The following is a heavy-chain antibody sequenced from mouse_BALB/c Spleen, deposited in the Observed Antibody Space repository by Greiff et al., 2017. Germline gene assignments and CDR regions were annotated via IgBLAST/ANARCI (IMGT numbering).Heavy chain of an antibody. J-gene: IGHJ4*01. CDR3: ARSGRHGVDY. CDR2: INPSTGYT. CDR1: GYTFTSYW. D-gene: IGHD3-1*01. Sequence: QVHVKQSGAELAKPGASVKMSCKASGYTFTSYWMHWVKQRPGQGLEWIGYINPSTGYTEYNQKFKDKATLTADKSSSTAYMQLSSLTSEDSAVYYCARSGRHGVDYWGQGTSVTVSS. V-gene: IGHV1-7*01.